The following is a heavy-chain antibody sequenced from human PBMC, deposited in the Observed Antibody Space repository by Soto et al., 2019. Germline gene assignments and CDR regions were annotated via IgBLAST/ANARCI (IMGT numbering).Heavy chain of an antibody. D-gene: IGHD6-13*01. CDR3: ARAAAGTDAFDI. CDR1: GFTFSSYS. J-gene: IGHJ3*02. V-gene: IGHV3-21*01. CDR2: ISSSSSYI. Sequence: GGSLRLSCAASGFTFSSYSMNWVRQAPGKGLEWVSSISSSSSYIYYADSVKGRFTISRDNAKNSLYLQMNSLRAEDTAVYYCARAAAGTDAFDIWGQGTMVTVSS.